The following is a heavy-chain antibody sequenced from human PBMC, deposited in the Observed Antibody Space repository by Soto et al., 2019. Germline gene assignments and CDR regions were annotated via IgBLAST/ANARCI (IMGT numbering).Heavy chain of an antibody. D-gene: IGHD3-3*01. V-gene: IGHV3-23*01. CDR2: ISGSGGST. CDR1: GFTFSSYA. J-gene: IGHJ6*02. CDR3: AHLLEWTLRYGMAV. Sequence: PGGSLRLSCAASGFTFSSYAMSWVRQAPGKGLEWVSAISGSGGSTYYADSVKGRFTISRDNSKNTLYLQMNSLRAEDTAVYYCAHLLEWTLRYGMAVWGQGTSVTVSS.